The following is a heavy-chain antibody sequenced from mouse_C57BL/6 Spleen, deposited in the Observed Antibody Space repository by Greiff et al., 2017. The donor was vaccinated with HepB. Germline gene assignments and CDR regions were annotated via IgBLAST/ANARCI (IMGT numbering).Heavy chain of an antibody. J-gene: IGHJ2*01. CDR2: IDPETGGT. V-gene: IGHV1-15*01. Sequence: VKLMESGAELVRPGASVTLSCKASGYTFTDYEMHWVKQTPVHGLEWIGAIDPETGGTAYNQKFKGKAILTADKSSSTAYMELRSLTSEDSAVYYCTRRDLRWDYWGQGTTLTVSS. CDR3: TRRDLRWDY. D-gene: IGHD2-1*01. CDR1: GYTFTDYE.